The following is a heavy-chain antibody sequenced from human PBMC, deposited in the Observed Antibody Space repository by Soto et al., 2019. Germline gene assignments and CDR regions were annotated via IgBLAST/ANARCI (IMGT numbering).Heavy chain of an antibody. CDR3: AREIVGARAPLDY. J-gene: IGHJ4*02. D-gene: IGHD1-26*01. CDR2: INPNSGGT. CDR1: GYTFTGYY. V-gene: IGHV1-2*02. Sequence: GASVKVSCKASGYTFTGYYMHWVRQAPGQGLEWMGWINPNSGGTNYAQKFQGRVTMTRDTSISTAYMELSRLRSDDTAVYYCAREIVGARAPLDYWGQGTLVTVSS.